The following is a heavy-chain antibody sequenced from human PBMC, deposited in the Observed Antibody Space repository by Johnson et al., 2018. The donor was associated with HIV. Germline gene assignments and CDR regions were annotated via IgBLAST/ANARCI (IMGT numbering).Heavy chain of an antibody. Sequence: QEQLVESVGGVVQPGGSLRLSCAASGFTFSSYAMHWVRQAPGKGLEWVAVISYDGSNKYYADSVKGRFTISRDNSKNTLYLQMNSLRVEDTAVYYCARDPERIAYHGAFDIWGQGTMVTVSS. D-gene: IGHD1-14*01. V-gene: IGHV3-30-3*01. CDR1: GFTFSSYA. CDR3: ARDPERIAYHGAFDI. CDR2: ISYDGSNK. J-gene: IGHJ3*02.